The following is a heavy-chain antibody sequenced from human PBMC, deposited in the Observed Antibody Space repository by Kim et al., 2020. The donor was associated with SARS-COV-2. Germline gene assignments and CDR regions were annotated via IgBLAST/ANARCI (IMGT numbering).Heavy chain of an antibody. CDR2: IYYSGST. J-gene: IGHJ4*02. CDR3: ARDSGNGAATYFDY. V-gene: IGHV4-31*03. CDR1: GGSISSGGYY. D-gene: IGHD2-15*01. Sequence: SETLSLTCTVSGGSISSGGYYWSWIRQHPGKGLEWIGYIYYSGSTYYNPSLKSRVTISVDTSKNQFSLKLSSVTAADTAVYYCARDSGNGAATYFDYWGQGTLVTVSS.